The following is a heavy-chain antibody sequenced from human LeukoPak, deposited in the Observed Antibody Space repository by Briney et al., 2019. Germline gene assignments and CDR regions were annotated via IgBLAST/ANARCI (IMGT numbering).Heavy chain of an antibody. CDR1: GYTFTGYY. CDR2: INPNSGGT. CDR3: ATLGYCSGGSCLPFDY. V-gene: IGHV1-2*02. Sequence: GASVKVSCKASGYTFTGYYMHWVRQAPGQGLERMGWINPNSGGTNYAQKFQGRVTMTRDTSISTAYMELSRLRSDDTAVYYCATLGYCSGGSCLPFDYWGQGTLVTVSS. D-gene: IGHD2-15*01. J-gene: IGHJ4*02.